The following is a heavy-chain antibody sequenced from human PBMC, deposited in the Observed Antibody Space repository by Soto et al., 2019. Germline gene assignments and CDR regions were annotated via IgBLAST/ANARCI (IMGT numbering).Heavy chain of an antibody. Sequence: GGSLRLSCAASGFTFSSYSMNWVRQAPGKGLEWVSYISSSSSTIYYADSVKGRFTISRDNAKNSLYLQMNSLRDEDTAVYYCASEAYGRDFWSGYSNWFDPWGQGTLVTVS. J-gene: IGHJ5*02. D-gene: IGHD3-3*01. CDR2: ISSSSSTI. V-gene: IGHV3-48*02. CDR1: GFTFSSYS. CDR3: ASEAYGRDFWSGYSNWFDP.